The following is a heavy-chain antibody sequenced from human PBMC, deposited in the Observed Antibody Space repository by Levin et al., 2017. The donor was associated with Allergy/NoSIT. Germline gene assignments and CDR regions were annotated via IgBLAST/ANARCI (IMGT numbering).Heavy chain of an antibody. D-gene: IGHD5-12*01. J-gene: IGHJ4*02. CDR1: GESFSGYY. Sequence: SETLSLTCAVYGESFSGYYWSWIRQPPGKGLEWIGYINHSGSTNYNPSLKSRVTISVDRSKNQISLKLSSVTAADTAVYYCARAGWGSGCDAIDYWGQGTLVTVSS. CDR2: INHSGST. V-gene: IGHV4-34*01. CDR3: ARAGWGSGCDAIDY.